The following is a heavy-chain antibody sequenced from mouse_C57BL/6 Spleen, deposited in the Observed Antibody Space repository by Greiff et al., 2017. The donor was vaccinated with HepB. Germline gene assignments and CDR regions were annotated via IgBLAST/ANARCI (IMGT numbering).Heavy chain of an antibody. D-gene: IGHD1-1*01. CDR1: GYTFTDYE. Sequence: VQLQQSGAELVRPGASVTLSCKASGYTFTDYEMHWVKQTPVHGLEWIGAIDPETGGTAYNQKFKGKAILTADKSSSTAYMKLRSLTSEDSAVYYCTRVYCGSGPAWFAYWGQGTLVTVSA. V-gene: IGHV1-15*01. J-gene: IGHJ3*01. CDR2: IDPETGGT. CDR3: TRVYCGSGPAWFAY.